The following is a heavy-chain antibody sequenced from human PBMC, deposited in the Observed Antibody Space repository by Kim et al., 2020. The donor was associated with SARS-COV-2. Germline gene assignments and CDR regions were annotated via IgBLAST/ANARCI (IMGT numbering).Heavy chain of an antibody. CDR3: AKDPWRGGGYENFDY. J-gene: IGHJ4*02. D-gene: IGHD5-12*01. V-gene: IGHV3-23*01. CDR2: VTGSGGDT. CDR1: GFTFSSYA. Sequence: GGSLRLSCAASGFTFSSYAMSWVRQAPGKGLEWVSAVTGSGGDTYFADSVKGRFTISRDNSRNTLYLQMNSLRAEDTAVYYCAKDPWRGGGYENFDYWGQGTLVTVSS.